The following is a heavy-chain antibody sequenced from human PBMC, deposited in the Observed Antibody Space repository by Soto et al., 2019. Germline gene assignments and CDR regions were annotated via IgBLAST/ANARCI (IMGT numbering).Heavy chain of an antibody. D-gene: IGHD3-22*01. CDR1: GFTFSSYG. CDR2: ISYDGSNK. J-gene: IGHJ4*02. V-gene: IGHV3-30*18. CDR3: AKDTAYYDSSGYYFFDY. Sequence: GGSLRLSCAASGFTFSSYGMHWVRQAPGKGLEWVAVISYDGSNKYYADSVKGRFTISRDNSKNTLYLQMNSLRAEDTAVYYCAKDTAYYDSSGYYFFDYWGQGTLVTVSS.